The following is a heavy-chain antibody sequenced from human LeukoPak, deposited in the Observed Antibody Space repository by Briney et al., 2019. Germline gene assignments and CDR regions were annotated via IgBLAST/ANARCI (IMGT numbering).Heavy chain of an antibody. Sequence: GASVKVSCKASGYTFTSYGISWVRQAPGQGLEWMGWISAYTGNTNYAQKPQGRVTMTTDTSTSTAYMELKSLRSDDTAVYYCARDRTTVTTYRNWYFDLWGRGTLVTVSS. V-gene: IGHV1-18*01. CDR3: ARDRTTVTTYRNWYFDL. CDR2: ISAYTGNT. D-gene: IGHD4-17*01. J-gene: IGHJ2*01. CDR1: GYTFTSYG.